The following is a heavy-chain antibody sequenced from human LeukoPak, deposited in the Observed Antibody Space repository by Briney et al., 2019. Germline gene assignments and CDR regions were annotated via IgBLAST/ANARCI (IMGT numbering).Heavy chain of an antibody. J-gene: IGHJ4*02. V-gene: IGHV3-9*01. Sequence: PGRSLRLSCAASGFTFDDYAMHWVRQAPGKGLEWVSGISWNSGSIGYADSVKGRFTISRDNAKNSLYLQMNSLRAEDTALYYCAKDMRWGSFDYWGQGTLVTVSS. CDR2: ISWNSGSI. CDR1: GFTFDDYA. D-gene: IGHD3-16*01. CDR3: AKDMRWGSFDY.